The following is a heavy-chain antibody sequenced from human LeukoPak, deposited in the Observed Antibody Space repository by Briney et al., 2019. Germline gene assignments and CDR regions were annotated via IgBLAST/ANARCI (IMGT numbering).Heavy chain of an antibody. CDR1: GYSISSGYY. CDR2: IYHSGST. J-gene: IGHJ6*02. V-gene: IGHV4-38-2*02. D-gene: IGHD2-15*01. CDR3: ARLPSGSTYRTRPYYYGMDV. Sequence: PSETLSLTCTVSGYSISSGYYWGWIRQPPGKGLEWIGSIYHSGSTYYNPSLKSRVTISVDTSKNQFSLKLSSVTAADTAVYYCARLPSGSTYRTRPYYYGMDVWGQGTTVTVSS.